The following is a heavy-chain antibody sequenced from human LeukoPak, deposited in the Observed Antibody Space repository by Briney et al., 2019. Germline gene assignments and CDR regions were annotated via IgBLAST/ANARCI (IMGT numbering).Heavy chain of an antibody. CDR2: ISSSSSYI. Sequence: GGSLRLSCAASGFTFSSYSMNWVRQAPGKGLEWVSSISSSSSYIYYADSVKGRFTISRDNAKNSLYLQMNSLRAEDTAVYYCARAPAIAVAGNGPLREYAEYFQHWGQGTLVTVSS. V-gene: IGHV3-21*01. J-gene: IGHJ1*01. CDR1: GFTFSSYS. CDR3: ARAPAIAVAGNGPLREYAEYFQH. D-gene: IGHD6-19*01.